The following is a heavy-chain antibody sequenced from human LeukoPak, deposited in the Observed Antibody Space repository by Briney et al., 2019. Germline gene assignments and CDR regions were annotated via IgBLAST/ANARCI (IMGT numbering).Heavy chain of an antibody. Sequence: KPSETLSLTCTVSGGSISSYYWSWIRQPPGKGLEWIGYIYYSGSTNYDPSLKSRVTISVGTSKNQFSLKLSSVTAADTAVYYCARLTQDIVVVPAARRVGWFDPWGQGTLVTVSS. V-gene: IGHV4-59*01. CDR3: ARLTQDIVVVPAARRVGWFDP. CDR2: IYYSGST. D-gene: IGHD2-2*01. J-gene: IGHJ5*02. CDR1: GGSISSYY.